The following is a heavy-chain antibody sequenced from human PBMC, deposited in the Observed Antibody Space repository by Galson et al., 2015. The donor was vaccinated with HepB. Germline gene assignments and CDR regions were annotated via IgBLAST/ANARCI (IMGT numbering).Heavy chain of an antibody. J-gene: IGHJ5*02. Sequence: SLRLSCAASGFALSSYTMNWVRQAPGKGLEWVSSIGSRKTYIYYADSVKGRFTISRDNAKNSLYLQMKSLRAEDTAVYYCAREVYSSSSNWFDPWGQGTLVTVSS. CDR3: AREVYSSSSNWFDP. CDR1: GFALSSYT. V-gene: IGHV3-21*01. D-gene: IGHD6-6*01. CDR2: IGSRKTYI.